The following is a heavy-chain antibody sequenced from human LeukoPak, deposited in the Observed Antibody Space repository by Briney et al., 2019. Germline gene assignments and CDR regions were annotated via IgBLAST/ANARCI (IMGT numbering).Heavy chain of an antibody. V-gene: IGHV5-51*01. CDR2: IYPGDSDT. D-gene: IGHD1-26*01. J-gene: IGHJ3*02. CDR3: ARPRGATAPPTLDI. Sequence: GGALQISFKGSGCRFTSYWIGWVRRMPGKGREGMGSIYPGDSDTRYSPSFQGQVTISADKSISTAYLQWSSLKASDTAMYYCARPRGATAPPTLDIWGQGTMVTVSS. CDR1: GCRFTSYW.